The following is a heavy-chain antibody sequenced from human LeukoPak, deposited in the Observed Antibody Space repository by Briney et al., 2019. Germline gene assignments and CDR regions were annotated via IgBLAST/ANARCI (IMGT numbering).Heavy chain of an antibody. CDR3: ARDQQQWLPFDY. CDR1: GFTFSSYS. CDR2: ISSGSSYI. D-gene: IGHD6-19*01. Sequence: GGSLRLSCAASGFTFSSYSMNWVRQAPGKGLEWVSSISSGSSYIYYADSVKGRFTISRDNAKNSLYLQMNSLRAEDTAVYYCARDQQQWLPFDYWGQGTLVTVSS. J-gene: IGHJ4*02. V-gene: IGHV3-21*01.